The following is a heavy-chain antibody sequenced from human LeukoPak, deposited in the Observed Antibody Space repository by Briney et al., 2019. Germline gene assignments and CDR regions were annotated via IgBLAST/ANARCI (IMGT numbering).Heavy chain of an antibody. CDR2: IRYDGGNK. V-gene: IGHV3-30*02. Sequence: PGGSLRLSCAASGFTFSGYGMHWVRQAPGKGLEWVAFIRYDGGNKYYADSVKGRFTISRDNSKNTLYLQMNSLRAEDTAVYYCAKDLTVGYSSGFSFDYWGQGTLVTVSS. J-gene: IGHJ4*02. CDR3: AKDLTVGYSSGFSFDY. D-gene: IGHD6-19*01. CDR1: GFTFSGYG.